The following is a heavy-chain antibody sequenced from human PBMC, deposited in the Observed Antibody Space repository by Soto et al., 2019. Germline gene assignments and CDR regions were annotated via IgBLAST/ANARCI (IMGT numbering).Heavy chain of an antibody. J-gene: IGHJ3*02. V-gene: IGHV3-23*01. CDR1: GFTFSSYA. CDR3: ARDVPIVVVPAARQNDAFDI. D-gene: IGHD2-2*01. Sequence: PGGSLRLSCAASGFTFSSYAMSWVRQAPGKGLEWVSAISGSGGSTYYADSVKGRFTISRDNSKNTLYLQMNSLRAEDTAVYYCARDVPIVVVPAARQNDAFDIWGQGTMVTVS. CDR2: ISGSGGST.